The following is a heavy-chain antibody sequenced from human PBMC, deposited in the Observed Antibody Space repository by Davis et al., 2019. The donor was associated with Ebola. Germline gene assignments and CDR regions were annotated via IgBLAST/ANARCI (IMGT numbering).Heavy chain of an antibody. V-gene: IGHV1-3*01. CDR3: AAGYSSRRDYYYMDV. J-gene: IGHJ6*03. D-gene: IGHD6-13*01. CDR1: GYTFTSYA. Sequence: ASVKVSCKASGYTFTSYAMHWVRQAPGQRLEWMGWINAGNGNTKYSQKFQGRVTITRDTSASTAYMELSSLRSEDTAVYYCAAGYSSRRDYYYMDVWGKGTTVTVSS. CDR2: INAGNGNT.